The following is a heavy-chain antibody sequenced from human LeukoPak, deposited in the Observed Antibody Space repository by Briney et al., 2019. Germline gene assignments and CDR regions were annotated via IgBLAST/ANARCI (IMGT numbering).Heavy chain of an antibody. Sequence: GGSLRLSCAASGFTFSSYWMSWVRQAPGKGLEWVSAIIGSNGKSYYADSVKGRFTISRDISKNTAYLQMNSLRAEDTAVYYCAPNRPGPGFYYYYMDVWGKGTTVTVSS. CDR3: APNRPGPGFYYYYMDV. J-gene: IGHJ6*03. V-gene: IGHV3-23*01. D-gene: IGHD3-10*01. CDR1: GFTFSSYW. CDR2: IIGSNGKS.